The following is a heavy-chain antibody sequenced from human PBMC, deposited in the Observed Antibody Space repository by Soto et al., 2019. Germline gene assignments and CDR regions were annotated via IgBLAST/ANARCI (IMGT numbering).Heavy chain of an antibody. CDR2: IIPIFGTA. CDR1: GGTFSSYA. CDR3: ARVVVGATYYFDY. D-gene: IGHD1-26*01. Sequence: SVKVSCKASGGTFSSYAISWVRQAPGQGLEWMGGIIPIFGTANYAQKFQGRVTITADESTSTAYMELSSLRSEDTAVYYCARVVVGATYYFDYWGQGTLVTVSS. V-gene: IGHV1-69*13. J-gene: IGHJ4*02.